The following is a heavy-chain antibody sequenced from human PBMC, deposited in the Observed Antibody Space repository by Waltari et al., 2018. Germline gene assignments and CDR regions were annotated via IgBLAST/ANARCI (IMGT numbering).Heavy chain of an antibody. V-gene: IGHV3-30*04. CDR1: EFTFSSYA. CDR2: ISNNERNI. Sequence: QVHLVESGGGVVQPGRSLRLSCAASEFTFSSYAMHWVRQAPGKGLEWVDIISNNERNIYYVDSVKGRFIISRDNSNKMLYLQMNNLRTEDTAVYYCARDYCDRTNCHGMDVWGQGTTVIVSS. D-gene: IGHD3-22*01. J-gene: IGHJ6*02. CDR3: ARDYCDRTNCHGMDV.